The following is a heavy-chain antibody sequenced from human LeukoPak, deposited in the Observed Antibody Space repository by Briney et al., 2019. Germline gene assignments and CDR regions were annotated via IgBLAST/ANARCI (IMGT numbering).Heavy chain of an antibody. J-gene: IGHJ5*02. D-gene: IGHD3-3*01. Sequence: PGGSLRLSCAASGFTFSSYAMSWVRQAPGKGLEWVSAISGSGGSTYYADSVKGRFTISRDNSKNTLYLQMNSLRAEDTAVYYCAKNMYYDFWSGYSRIDHWGQGTLVTVSS. CDR3: AKNMYYDFWSGYSRIDH. V-gene: IGHV3-23*01. CDR1: GFTFSSYA. CDR2: ISGSGGST.